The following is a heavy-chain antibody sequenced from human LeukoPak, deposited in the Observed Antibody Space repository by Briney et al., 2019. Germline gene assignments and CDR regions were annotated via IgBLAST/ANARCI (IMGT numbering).Heavy chain of an antibody. D-gene: IGHD6-25*01. CDR1: GGSISSYY. CDR2: IYYSGST. J-gene: IGHJ5*02. CDR3: ARAYSSGLPFAFDP. V-gene: IGHV4-59*08. Sequence: PSETLSLTCTVSGGSISSYYWSWIRQPPGKGLEWIGYIYYSGSTNYNPSLKSRVTISVDTSKNQFSLKLSSVTAADTAVYYCARAYSSGLPFAFDPWGQGTLFTVSS.